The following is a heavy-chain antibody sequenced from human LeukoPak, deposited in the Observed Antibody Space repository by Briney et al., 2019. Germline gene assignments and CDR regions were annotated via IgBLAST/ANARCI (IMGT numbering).Heavy chain of an antibody. CDR3: AKGASWIQLWQTGFDY. V-gene: IGHV3-30*18. J-gene: IGHJ4*02. CDR1: GFTFSSYG. CDR2: ISYDGSNK. Sequence: TGRSLRLSCAASGFTFSSYGMPWVRQAPGKGLEWVAVISYDGSNKYYADSVKGRFTISRDNSKNTMYLQMNSLRAEDTAVYYCAKGASWIQLWQTGFDYWGQGTLVTASS. D-gene: IGHD5-18*01.